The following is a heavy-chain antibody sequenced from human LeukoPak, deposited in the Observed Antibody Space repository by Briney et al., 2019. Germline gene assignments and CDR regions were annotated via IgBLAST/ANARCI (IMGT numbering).Heavy chain of an antibody. Sequence: PGGSLRLSCAASGFTVSSNYMSWVRQAPGKGLKWVSVIYSGGSTYYADSVKGRFTISRDNSKNTLYLQMNSLRAEDTAVYYCARDAIVVNPYYYYGMDVWGQGTTVTVS. CDR3: ARDAIVVNPYYYYGMDV. D-gene: IGHD2-15*01. V-gene: IGHV3-66*01. J-gene: IGHJ6*02. CDR2: IYSGGST. CDR1: GFTVSSNY.